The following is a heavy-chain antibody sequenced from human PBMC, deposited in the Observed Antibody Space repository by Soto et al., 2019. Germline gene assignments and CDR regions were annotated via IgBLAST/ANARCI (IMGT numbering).Heavy chain of an antibody. Sequence: ASVKVSCKASGYTFTSYYMHWVRQAPGQGLEWMGIINPSGGSTSYAQKFQGRVTMTRDTSTSTVYMELSSLRSEDTAVYYCARRSLLWFGAEYPFDIWGQGTMVIVSS. CDR2: INPSGGST. V-gene: IGHV1-46*03. D-gene: IGHD3-10*01. CDR3: ARRSLLWFGAEYPFDI. J-gene: IGHJ3*02. CDR1: GYTFTSYY.